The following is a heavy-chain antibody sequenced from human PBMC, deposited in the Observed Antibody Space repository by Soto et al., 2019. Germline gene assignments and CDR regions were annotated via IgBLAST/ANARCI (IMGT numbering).Heavy chain of an antibody. CDR1: GGTFSSYA. CDR2: IIPIFGTA. CDR3: AIGIDYDISGYDHGYYFDY. J-gene: IGHJ4*02. D-gene: IGHD3-22*01. V-gene: IGHV1-69*13. Sequence: SVKVSCKASGGTFSSYAISWVRQAPGQGLEWMGGIIPIFGTANYAQKFQGRVTITADESTSTAYMELGSLRSEDTAVYYCAIGIDYDISGYDHGYYFDYWGQGTLFTVSS.